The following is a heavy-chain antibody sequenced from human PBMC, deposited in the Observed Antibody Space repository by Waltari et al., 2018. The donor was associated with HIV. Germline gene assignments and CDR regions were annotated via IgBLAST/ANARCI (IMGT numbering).Heavy chain of an antibody. CDR1: GGSISSYY. Sequence: QVQLQESGPGLVKPSHTLSLTCTVSGGSISSYYWSWLRQPPGKGLESPGYIYYSGSTNHDPSLESRVTISVDTSKNQFTLKLSSVTAADTAVYFCARTRCYHWFDPWGQRTLVTVSS. D-gene: IGHD2-2*01. CDR2: IYYSGST. CDR3: ARTRCYHWFDP. V-gene: IGHV4-59*01. J-gene: IGHJ5*02.